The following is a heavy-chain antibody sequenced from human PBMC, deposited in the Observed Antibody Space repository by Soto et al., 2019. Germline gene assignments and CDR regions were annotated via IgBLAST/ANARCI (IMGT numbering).Heavy chain of an antibody. V-gene: IGHV2-5*02. CDR1: GFSLITSGVV. CDR2: IYWDDDR. Sequence: QITLKESTPTLVKPTQALTLTCTFSGFSLITSGVVVGWIRQPPGKALEWLALIYWDDDRRYSPSLTSRLTSTKDTSKNQVVLTMTNIDTVDTATYDCAHSPWTCTKAYFAYWCQGTLVTVSS. CDR3: AHSPWTCTKAYFAY. J-gene: IGHJ4*02. D-gene: IGHD2-8*01.